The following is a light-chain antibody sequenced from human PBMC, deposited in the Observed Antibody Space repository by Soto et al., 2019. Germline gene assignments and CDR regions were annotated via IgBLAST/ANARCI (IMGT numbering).Light chain of an antibody. CDR2: RNN. J-gene: IGLJ3*02. V-gene: IGLV1-47*01. CDR3: AAWDDSLSGGV. CDR1: SSNIGSNY. Sequence: QSVLTQPPSASGTPGQRVTISCSGSSSNIGSNYVYWYQQLPGTAPELLIYRNNQRPSGVPDRFSGSKSGTSASLAISGLRSEDEADYYCAAWDDSLSGGVFGGGTKLIVL.